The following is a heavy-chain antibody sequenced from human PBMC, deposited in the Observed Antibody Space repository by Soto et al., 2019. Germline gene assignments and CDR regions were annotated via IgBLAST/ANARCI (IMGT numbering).Heavy chain of an antibody. CDR3: AREGDDYCSGTRCFHYYGLDV. V-gene: IGHV3-33*05. CDR2: IEYNAKNR. J-gene: IGHJ6*02. CDR1: GFTFNSYG. Sequence: QVQLVESGGGVVQPGTSLRLSCTASGFTFNSYGIHWVRQAPGKGLEWLALIEYNAKNRFYADSVKGRFSISRDNYRNTVYLQVKGLRAEDTAVYYCAREGDDYCSGTRCFHYYGLDVWGQGTTVIVSS. D-gene: IGHD2-15*01.